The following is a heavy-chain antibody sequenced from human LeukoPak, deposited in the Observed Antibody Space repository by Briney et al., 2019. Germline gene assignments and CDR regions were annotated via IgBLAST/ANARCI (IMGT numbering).Heavy chain of an antibody. J-gene: IGHJ6*03. CDR2: INPSGGST. CDR3: ASCSPKYCSSTSYSSPKPGYYYYMDV. V-gene: IGHV1-46*01. CDR1: GYTFTSYY. Sequence: ASVKVSCKASGYTFTSYYMHWVRQAPGQGLEWMGIINPSGGSTSYAQKFQGRVTMTRDTSTSTVYMELSSLRSEDTAVYYCASCSPKYCSSTSYSSPKPGYYYYMDVWGKGTTVTISS. D-gene: IGHD2-2*01.